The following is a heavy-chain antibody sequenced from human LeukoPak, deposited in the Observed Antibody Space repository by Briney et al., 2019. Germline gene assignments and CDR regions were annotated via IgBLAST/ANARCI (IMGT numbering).Heavy chain of an antibody. V-gene: IGHV4-39*01. Sequence: SETLPLTCTVSGGSISSGGYYWGWIRRPPGKGLEWIGSIYYSGSTYYNPSLKSRVTISVDTSKNRFSLKLSSVTAADTAVYYCARQVYGSDAFEIWGQGTMVTVSS. CDR1: GGSISSGGYY. CDR3: ARQVYGSDAFEI. CDR2: IYYSGST. J-gene: IGHJ3*02. D-gene: IGHD3-10*01.